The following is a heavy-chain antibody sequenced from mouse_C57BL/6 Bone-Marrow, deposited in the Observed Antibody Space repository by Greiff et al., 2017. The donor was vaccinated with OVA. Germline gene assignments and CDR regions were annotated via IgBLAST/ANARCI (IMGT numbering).Heavy chain of an antibody. V-gene: IGHV1-50*01. J-gene: IGHJ2*01. CDR3: ARYGGYSDY. CDR2: IDPSDSYT. Sequence: QVQLQQPGAELVKPGASVKLSCKASGYTFTSYWMQWVKQRPGQGLEWIGEIDPSDSYTNYNQKFKGKATLTVDTSSSTAYMQLSSLTSEDSAVYYCARYGGYSDYWGQGTTLTVSS. CDR1: GYTFTSYW. D-gene: IGHD1-1*02.